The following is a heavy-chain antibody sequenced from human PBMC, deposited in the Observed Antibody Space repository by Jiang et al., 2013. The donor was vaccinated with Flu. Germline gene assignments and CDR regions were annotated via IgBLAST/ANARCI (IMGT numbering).Heavy chain of an antibody. CDR3: AREGYYFDTTGSPRSHGLDV. D-gene: IGHD3-22*01. CDR2: INTGTGDP. Sequence: AYSFTEYALTWVRQAPGQGLQWMGWINTGTGDPTYAQAFTGRFVFSSDTSVSTAYLHISGLKPEDTAVYYCAREGYYFDTTGSPRSHGLDVWGQGTAVTVSS. J-gene: IGHJ6*02. CDR1: AYSFTEYA. V-gene: IGHV7-4-1*02.